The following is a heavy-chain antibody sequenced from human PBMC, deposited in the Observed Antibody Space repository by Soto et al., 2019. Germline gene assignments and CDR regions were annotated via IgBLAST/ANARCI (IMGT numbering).Heavy chain of an antibody. J-gene: IGHJ5*02. D-gene: IGHD6-25*01. V-gene: IGHV4-39*01. Sequence: SETLSLTCTVSGGSITSSSHFWGWVRQPPGKGLEWIGTIYFTGNTYYTPSLKSRLTMSIDTSKNEFSLRLNSVTAADTAVYYCAGQTFTIAAASYGRSNWFDPWGPGTLVSVSS. CDR2: IYFTGNT. CDR1: GGSITSSSHF. CDR3: AGQTFTIAAASYGRSNWFDP.